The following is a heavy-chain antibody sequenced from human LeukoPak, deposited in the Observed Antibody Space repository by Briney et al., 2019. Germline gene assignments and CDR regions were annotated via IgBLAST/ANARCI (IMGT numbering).Heavy chain of an antibody. J-gene: IGHJ4*02. V-gene: IGHV3-7*01. CDR2: IKQDGSEK. Sequence: GGSLRLSCAASRFTFSTYAMHWVRQAPGKGLEWVANIKQDGSEKYYVDSVKGRFTISRDNAKNSLYLQMNSLRAEDTAVYYCARVRVFGVVIMQPPNYWGQGTLVTVSS. CDR1: RFTFSTYA. CDR3: ARVRVFGVVIMQPPNY. D-gene: IGHD3-3*01.